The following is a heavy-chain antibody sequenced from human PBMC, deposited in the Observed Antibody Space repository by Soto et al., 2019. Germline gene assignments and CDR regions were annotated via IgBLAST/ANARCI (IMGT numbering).Heavy chain of an antibody. CDR2: ISSSSSTI. D-gene: IGHD2-15*01. V-gene: IGHV3-48*02. CDR3: AREEYCSGGSCYMPPFDY. CDR1: GFTFSSYS. J-gene: IGHJ4*02. Sequence: EVQLVESGGGLVQPGWSLRLSCAASGFTFSSYSMNWVRQAPGKGLEWVSYISSSSSTIYYADSVKGRFTISRDNAKNSLYLQMNSLRDEDTAVYYCAREEYCSGGSCYMPPFDYWGQGTLVTVSS.